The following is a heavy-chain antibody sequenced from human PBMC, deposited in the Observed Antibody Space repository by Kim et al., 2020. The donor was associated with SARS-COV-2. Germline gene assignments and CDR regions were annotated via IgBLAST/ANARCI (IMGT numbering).Heavy chain of an antibody. CDR3: ARGYYYDDSGYRPLGS. J-gene: IGHJ5*01. CDR1: GYTFTSYV. D-gene: IGHD3-22*01. V-gene: IGHV7-4-1*02. CDR2: INTKTGKP. Sequence: ASVKVSCRASGYTFTSYVMNWVRQAPGQGLELMGWINTKTGKPTYAQGFTGRFVFSLDTSVSTTYLQISSLKAEDTAVYFCARGYYYDDSGYRPLGSWG.